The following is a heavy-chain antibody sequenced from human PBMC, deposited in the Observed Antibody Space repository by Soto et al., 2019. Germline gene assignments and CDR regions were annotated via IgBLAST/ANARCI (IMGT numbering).Heavy chain of an antibody. D-gene: IGHD6-13*01. V-gene: IGHV4-34*01. CDR1: GGAFSGYY. Sequence: ASETLSLPCAGYGGAFSGYYWGWVRPPPGKGLEWIGEINHSGSTNYNPSLKSRVTISVDTSKNQFSLKLSSVTAADTAVYYCAREEPYSSSWYNDYWGQGTLVTVSS. CDR3: AREEPYSSSWYNDY. J-gene: IGHJ4*02. CDR2: INHSGST.